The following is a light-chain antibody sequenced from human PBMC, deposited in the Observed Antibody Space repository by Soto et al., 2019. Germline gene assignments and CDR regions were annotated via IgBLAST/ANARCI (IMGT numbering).Light chain of an antibody. CDR2: TAS. CDR3: LQHKSYPIT. CDR1: QDINNY. Sequence: DIKMTRSPSAMSASVGDRVPLPCRASQDINNYLAWFQQKPGKAPKRIIYTASSLQSGVPSRFSGSGSGTEFTLTISSLQPEDVATYYCLQHKSYPITFGQGTRLEIK. V-gene: IGKV1-17*03. J-gene: IGKJ5*01.